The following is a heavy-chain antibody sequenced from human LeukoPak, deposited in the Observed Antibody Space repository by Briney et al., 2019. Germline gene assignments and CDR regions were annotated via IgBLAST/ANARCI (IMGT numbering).Heavy chain of an antibody. CDR1: GFSFSDFY. V-gene: IGHV3-11*01. D-gene: IGHD3-10*01. Sequence: GGSLRLSCAASGFSFSDFYMSWIRQAPGKGLEWISYISGSGTTIYYTDSVKGRFTISRDNAKNSLYLQMNSLRAEDTAVYYCARVDGSGQMSVTGEDWFDPWGQGTLVTVSS. CDR2: ISGSGTTI. CDR3: ARVDGSGQMSVTGEDWFDP. J-gene: IGHJ5*02.